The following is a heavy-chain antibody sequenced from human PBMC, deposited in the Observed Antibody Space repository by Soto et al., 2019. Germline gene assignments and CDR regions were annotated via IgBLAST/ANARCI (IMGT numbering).Heavy chain of an antibody. CDR2: ISYDGSDK. J-gene: IGHJ1*01. CDR3: ARDYYKYYDSSGYYQSPAY. Sequence: GGSLRLSCAASGFTFSSYAMHWVRQAPGKGLEWVALISYDGSDKDYADSVKGRFTISRDNSRNTLFLQMNSLRAEDTAVYYCARDYYKYYDSSGYYQSPAYCGQRTLVTVSS. V-gene: IGHV3-30-3*01. D-gene: IGHD3-22*01. CDR1: GFTFSSYA.